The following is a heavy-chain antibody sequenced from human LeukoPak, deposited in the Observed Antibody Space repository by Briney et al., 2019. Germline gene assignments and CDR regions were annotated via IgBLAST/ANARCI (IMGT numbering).Heavy chain of an antibody. CDR1: GGTFSSYA. CDR2: IIPIFGTA. Sequence: ASVKVSCKASGGTFSSYAISWVRQAPGQGLEWMGGIIPIFGTANYAQKFQGRVTITADKSTSTAYMELSSLRSEDTAVYYCASNYGDYGSFGYYFDYWGQGTLVTVSS. D-gene: IGHD4-17*01. V-gene: IGHV1-69*06. CDR3: ASNYGDYGSFGYYFDY. J-gene: IGHJ4*02.